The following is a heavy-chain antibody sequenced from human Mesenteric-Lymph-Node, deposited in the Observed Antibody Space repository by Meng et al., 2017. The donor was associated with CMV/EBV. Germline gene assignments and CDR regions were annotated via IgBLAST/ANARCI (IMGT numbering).Heavy chain of an antibody. Sequence: GESLKISCAASGFTFSSYGMHWVRQAPGKGLEWVAFIRYDGSNKYYADSVKGRFTISRDNSKNTLYLQMNSLRAEDTAVYYCAKDHSSTLYYFDYWGQGTLVTVSS. CDR3: AKDHSSTLYYFDY. CDR1: GFTFSSYG. V-gene: IGHV3-30*02. J-gene: IGHJ4*02. CDR2: IRYDGSNK.